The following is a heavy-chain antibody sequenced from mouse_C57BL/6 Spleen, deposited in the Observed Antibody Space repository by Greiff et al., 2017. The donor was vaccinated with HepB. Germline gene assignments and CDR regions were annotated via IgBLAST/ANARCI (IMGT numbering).Heavy chain of an antibody. V-gene: IGHV1-26*01. CDR2: INPNNGGT. Sequence: EVKLQQSGPELVKPGASVKISCKASGYTFTDYYMNWVKQSHGKSLEWIGDINPNNGGTSYNQKFKGKATLTVDKSSSTAYMELRSLTSEDSAVYYCARWGTAQASFDYWGQGTTLTVSS. D-gene: IGHD3-2*02. CDR1: GYTFTDYY. J-gene: IGHJ2*01. CDR3: ARWGTAQASFDY.